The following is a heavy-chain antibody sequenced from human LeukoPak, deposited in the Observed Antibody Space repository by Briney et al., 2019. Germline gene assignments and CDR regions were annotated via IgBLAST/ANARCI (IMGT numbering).Heavy chain of an antibody. J-gene: IGHJ3*02. Sequence: GGSLRLSCAASGFTFSSYAMSWVRQAPGKGLEWVSAISGSGGSTYYADSVKGRFTISRDNSKDTLYLQMNSLRVGDTAMYYCASSPGSLGNFDIWGQGTMVTVSS. D-gene: IGHD3-16*01. V-gene: IGHV3-23*01. CDR1: GFTFSSYA. CDR3: ASSPGSLGNFDI. CDR2: ISGSGGST.